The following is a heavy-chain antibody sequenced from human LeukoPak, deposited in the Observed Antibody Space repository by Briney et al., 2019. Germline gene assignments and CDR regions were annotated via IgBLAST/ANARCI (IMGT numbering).Heavy chain of an antibody. J-gene: IGHJ3*02. V-gene: IGHV4-61*02. CDR1: GGSISSSSYY. CDR3: ARGGGSYSWNFWGAFDI. D-gene: IGHD1-7*01. Sequence: PSETLSLTCTVSGGSISSSSYYWSWVRQPAGKGLEWIGRIYASGSTNYNPSLKSRVTISLDTSKNQFSLTLSSVTAADTAVYYCARGGGSYSWNFWGAFDIWDQGTMVTVSS. CDR2: IYASGST.